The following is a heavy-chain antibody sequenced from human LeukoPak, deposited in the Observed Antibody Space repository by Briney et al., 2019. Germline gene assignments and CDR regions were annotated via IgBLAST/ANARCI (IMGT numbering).Heavy chain of an antibody. CDR3: ARGRDYYDNSGADY. D-gene: IGHD3-22*01. CDR2: INPNSGGT. V-gene: IGHV1-2*02. Sequence: ASVKVSRKASGYSFNANYMHWVRQAPGQGLEGMGWINPNSGGTNYAQKFKGRVTMTRDTDISTAYMELSRLRSDDAAMYFCARGRDYYDNSGADYWGQGTLVTVSS. CDR1: GYSFNANY. J-gene: IGHJ4*02.